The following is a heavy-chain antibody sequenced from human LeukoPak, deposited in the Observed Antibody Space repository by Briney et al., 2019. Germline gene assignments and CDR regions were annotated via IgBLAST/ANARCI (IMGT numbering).Heavy chain of an antibody. V-gene: IGHV1-18*01. J-gene: IGHJ4*02. CDR1: GYTFNTYG. Sequence: ATLKLSCNASGYTFNTYGFSWVRQAPGQGLEWMGWINAYNGSTYYAKKFQGRVSKSTDTFTTKTYMELRTLTSAHTTVYYSARDPGQDHHYHDSRGDYYEGGYWGEGTLLTVSP. CDR3: ARDPGQDHHYHDSRGDYYEGGY. CDR2: INAYNGST. D-gene: IGHD3-22*01.